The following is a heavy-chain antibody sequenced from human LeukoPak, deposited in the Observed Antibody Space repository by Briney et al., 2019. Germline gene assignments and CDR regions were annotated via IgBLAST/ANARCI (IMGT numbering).Heavy chain of an antibody. Sequence: ASQTLSLTCAVSGGSISSGGYSWSWIRQPPGKGLEWIGYIYHSGSTYYNPSLKSRVTISVDRSKNQFSLKLSSVTAADTAVYYCARGRWDAFDIWGQGTMVTVSS. CDR1: GGSISSGGYS. D-gene: IGHD3-16*01. CDR3: ARGRWDAFDI. CDR2: IYHSGST. V-gene: IGHV4-30-2*01. J-gene: IGHJ3*02.